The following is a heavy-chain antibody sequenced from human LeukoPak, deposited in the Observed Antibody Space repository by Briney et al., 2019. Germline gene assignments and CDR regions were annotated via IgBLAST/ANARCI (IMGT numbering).Heavy chain of an antibody. V-gene: IGHV4-30-2*01. D-gene: IGHD3-22*01. CDR3: ARGAYYYDSSGYYTDAFDI. J-gene: IGHJ3*02. CDR1: GVSVSSGGYS. CDR2: IYHSGST. Sequence: SETLSLTCTVSGVSVSSGGYSWSWIRQPPGKGLEWIGYIYHSGSTYYNPSLKSRVTISVDRSKNQFSLKLSSVTAADTAEYYCARGAYYYDSSGYYTDAFDIWGQGTMVTVSS.